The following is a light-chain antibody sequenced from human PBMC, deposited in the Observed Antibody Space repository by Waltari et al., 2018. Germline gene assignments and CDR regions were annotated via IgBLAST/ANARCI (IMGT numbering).Light chain of an antibody. CDR3: QQSYLTPNT. J-gene: IGKJ2*01. Sequence: DIQMTQSPSSLSASVGDRVNITCRASQSVYFYLNWYLQKAGKAPKLLIYAASNLHTGVPSRFSGSGAGADFGSGSGTDFTLTVSGLQADDFGTYYCQQSYLTPNTFGQGTRLDIK. V-gene: IGKV1-39*01. CDR1: QSVYFY. CDR2: AAS.